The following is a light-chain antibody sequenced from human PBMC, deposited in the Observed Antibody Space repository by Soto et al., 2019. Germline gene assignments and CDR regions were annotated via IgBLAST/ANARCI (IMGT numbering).Light chain of an antibody. CDR1: SSDIGDYDY. J-gene: IGLJ1*01. V-gene: IGLV2-11*01. Sequence: QSVLTQPRSVSGSPGQSLTISCSGSSSDIGDYDYVSWYQQHPGKAPTLLIYDVTKRPSGVPDRFSGSMSGDTASLTISGLQAGDEGNYYCCSYVGSNTLYVFGTGTKLTVL. CDR3: CSYVGSNTLYV. CDR2: DVT.